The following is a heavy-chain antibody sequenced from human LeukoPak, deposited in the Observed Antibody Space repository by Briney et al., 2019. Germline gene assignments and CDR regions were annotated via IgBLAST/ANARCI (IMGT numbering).Heavy chain of an antibody. Sequence: GGSLRLSCAASGFTVSSNYMSWVRQAPGKGLEWVSVIYSGGSTYYADSVKGRSTISRDNSKNTLYLQMNSLRAEDTAVYYCARVGSSRGYYYYYYMDVWGKGTTVTVSS. CDR3: ARVGSSRGYYYYYYMDV. V-gene: IGHV3-53*01. CDR1: GFTVSSNY. J-gene: IGHJ6*03. CDR2: IYSGGST. D-gene: IGHD6-13*01.